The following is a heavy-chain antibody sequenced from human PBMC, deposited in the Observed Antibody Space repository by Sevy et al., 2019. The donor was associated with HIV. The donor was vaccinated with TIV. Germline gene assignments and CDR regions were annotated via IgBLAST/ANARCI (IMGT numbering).Heavy chain of an antibody. J-gene: IGHJ4*02. CDR1: GFTFTNFW. Sequence: GGSLRLSCAASGFTFTNFWMSWVRQAPGRGLEWVANVNNDGSGQKYADSVKGRFIISSDNAKNSLYLQMNSLRTEDTAVYYCARNSRHWGQGTLVTVSS. V-gene: IGHV3-7*01. CDR2: VNNDGSGQ. D-gene: IGHD4-4*01. CDR3: ARNSRH.